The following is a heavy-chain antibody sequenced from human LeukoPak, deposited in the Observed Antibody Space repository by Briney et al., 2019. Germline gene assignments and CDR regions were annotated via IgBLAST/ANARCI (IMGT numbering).Heavy chain of an antibody. CDR3: ASRGMEGFGENFADYYYYYMDV. CDR2: ISSSSSYI. CDR1: GFTFSSYS. D-gene: IGHD3-10*01. Sequence: PGGSLRLSCAASGFTFSSYSMNWVRQAPGKGLEWVSSISSSSSYIYYADSVKGRFTISRDNAKNSLYLQMNSLRAEDTAVYYCASRGMEGFGENFADYYYYYMDVWGKGTTVTVSS. V-gene: IGHV3-21*01. J-gene: IGHJ6*03.